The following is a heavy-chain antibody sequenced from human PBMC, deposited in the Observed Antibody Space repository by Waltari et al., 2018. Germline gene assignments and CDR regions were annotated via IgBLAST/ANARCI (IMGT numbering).Heavy chain of an antibody. CDR2: INPSGGRS. CDR3: ARGAIQGYFDY. J-gene: IGHJ4*02. D-gene: IGHD3-16*01. Sequence: QVQLLQSGAEVRKPGASVKVSCKASGYTFTSHFIQWVRQAPGQGLEWMAIINPSGGRSGNAQKFQGRVTMTRDTSTSTVFMELSSLRSEDTAVYYCARGAIQGYFDYWGQGTLVTVSS. CDR1: GYTFTSHF. V-gene: IGHV1-46*01.